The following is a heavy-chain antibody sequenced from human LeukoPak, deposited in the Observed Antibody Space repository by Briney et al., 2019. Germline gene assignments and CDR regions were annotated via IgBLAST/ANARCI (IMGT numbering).Heavy chain of an antibody. D-gene: IGHD6-19*01. Sequence: SETLSLTCAVYGGSFSGYYWSWIRQPPGKGLEWIGEINHSGSTNYNPSLKSRVTMSVDTSKNQFSLKLSSVTAADTAVYYCARDQQWLVLWGQGTLVTVSS. J-gene: IGHJ4*02. CDR3: ARDQQWLVL. CDR2: INHSGST. V-gene: IGHV4-34*01. CDR1: GGSFSGYY.